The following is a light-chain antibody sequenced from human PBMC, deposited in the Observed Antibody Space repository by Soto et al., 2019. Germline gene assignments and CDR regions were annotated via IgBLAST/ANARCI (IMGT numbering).Light chain of an antibody. CDR1: QSLVYSDGNTY. CDR2: KVS. Sequence: DVVMTQSPLSLPVTLGQPASISCRSSQSLVYSDGNTYLNWFQQRPGQSQRRLIYKVSNRDSGVPDRFSGSWSGTDFTLKISRVEAEDVGVYYCMQGTHWPPYTFGQGTKLEIK. CDR3: MQGTHWPPYT. J-gene: IGKJ2*01. V-gene: IGKV2-30*01.